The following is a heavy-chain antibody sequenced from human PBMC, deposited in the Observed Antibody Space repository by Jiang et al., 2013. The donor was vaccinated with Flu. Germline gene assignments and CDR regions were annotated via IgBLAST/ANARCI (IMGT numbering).Heavy chain of an antibody. V-gene: IGHV4-31*01. CDR3: ARAPRLTTLVTPGWFDA. D-gene: IGHD4-23*01. CDR1: GGSVSSPSYY. Sequence: GSGLVKPSQTLSLTCTVSGGSVSSPSYYWTWIRQRPGKALEWIGYIYYTGNTYHNTSLETPVTISLDTSKNEFSLMLRFVTAADTAVYYCARAPRLTTLVTPGWFDAWGQGTLVTVSS. CDR2: IYYTGNT. J-gene: IGHJ5*02.